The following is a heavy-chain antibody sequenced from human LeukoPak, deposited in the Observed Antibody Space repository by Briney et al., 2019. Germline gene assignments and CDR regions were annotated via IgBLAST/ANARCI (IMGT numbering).Heavy chain of an antibody. Sequence: SVKVSCKASGGTFSSYAISWVRQAPGQGLEWMGGIIPIFGTANYAQKFQGRVTITADESTSTAYMELSSLRSEDTAVYYCARSTVTNLHFDYWGQGTLVTVSS. D-gene: IGHD4-17*01. J-gene: IGHJ4*02. CDR1: GGTFSSYA. CDR3: ARSTVTNLHFDY. V-gene: IGHV1-69*13. CDR2: IIPIFGTA.